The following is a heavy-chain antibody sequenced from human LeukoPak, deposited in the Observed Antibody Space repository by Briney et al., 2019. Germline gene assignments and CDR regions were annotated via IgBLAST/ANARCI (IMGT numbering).Heavy chain of an antibody. CDR1: GFTFSSYS. Sequence: GGSLRLSCAASGFTFSSYSMNWVRQAPGKGLEWVSAISGSGGSTYYADSVKGRFTISRDNSKNTLYLQMNSLRAEDTAVYYCAKGRRGVTCNFDYWGQGTLVTVSS. V-gene: IGHV3-23*01. CDR2: ISGSGGST. D-gene: IGHD2-21*02. J-gene: IGHJ4*02. CDR3: AKGRRGVTCNFDY.